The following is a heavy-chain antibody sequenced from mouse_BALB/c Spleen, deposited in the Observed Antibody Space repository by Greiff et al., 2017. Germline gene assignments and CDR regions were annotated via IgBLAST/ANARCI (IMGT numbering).Heavy chain of an antibody. CDR3: ARDYDCHYYAIDY. CDR1: GFTFSSFG. CDR2: ISSGSSTN. D-gene: IGHD2-4*01. J-gene: IGHJ4*01. Sequence: EVQLMESGGGLVQPGGSRKLSCAASGFTFSSFGMHWVRQAPEKGLEWVAYISSGSSTNNYADTVKGRFTISRDNPTNSLFLKLTSLRAEDTAMYDCARDYDCHYYAIDYWGQGTTGTVSS. V-gene: IGHV5-17*02.